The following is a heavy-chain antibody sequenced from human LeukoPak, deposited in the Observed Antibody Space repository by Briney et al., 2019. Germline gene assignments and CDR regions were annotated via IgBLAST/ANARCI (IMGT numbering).Heavy chain of an antibody. CDR1: GYTFTNYY. CDR3: ARVPIETYYDFWSGEGYFDY. Sequence: ASVKVSCKASGYTFTNYYMHWVRQAPGQGLEWMGIINPSGGSTSYAQKFQGRLTMTRDTSTSTVYMELSSLRSADTAAYYCARVPIETYYDFWSGEGYFDYWGQGTLVTVSS. D-gene: IGHD3-3*01. V-gene: IGHV1-46*01. CDR2: INPSGGST. J-gene: IGHJ4*02.